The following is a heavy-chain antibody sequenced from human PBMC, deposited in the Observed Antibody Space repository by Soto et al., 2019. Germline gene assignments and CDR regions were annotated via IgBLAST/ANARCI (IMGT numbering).Heavy chain of an antibody. CDR1: GGSISSYY. CDR2: IYYSGST. J-gene: IGHJ6*02. CDR3: ARASVTTYYYYGMDV. V-gene: IGHV4-59*01. Sequence: SETLSLTCTVSGGSISSYYWSWIRQPPGKGLEWIGYIYYSGSTNYNPSLKSRVTISVDTSKNQFSLKLSSVTAADTAVYYCARASVTTYYYYGMDVWGQGTTVTVSS. D-gene: IGHD4-4*01.